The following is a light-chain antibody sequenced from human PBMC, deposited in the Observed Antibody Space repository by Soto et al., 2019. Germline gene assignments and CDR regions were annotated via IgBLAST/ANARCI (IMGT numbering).Light chain of an antibody. CDR2: DAS. CDR3: QQFDDLPIT. CDR1: HDIKKY. Sequence: DIQMTQSPSSLSASVGDRVTITCQASHDIKKYLNWYQQKAHKVPKLLIHDASTLASGVPSRFTGGGSGTDFTLTINNLQPEDVATYYCQQFDDLPITFGGGTKVDI. V-gene: IGKV1-33*01. J-gene: IGKJ4*01.